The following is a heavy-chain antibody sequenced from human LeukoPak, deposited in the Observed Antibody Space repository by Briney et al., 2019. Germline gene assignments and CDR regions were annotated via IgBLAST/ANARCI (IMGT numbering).Heavy chain of an antibody. J-gene: IGHJ4*02. V-gene: IGHV3-20*04. CDR2: INWNGGST. CDR1: GFTFDDYG. D-gene: IGHD3-16*02. CDR3: ARRYMATSAEDFDY. Sequence: PGGSLRLSCAASGFTFDDYGMSWVRQAPGKGLEWVSGINWNGGSTGYADSVKGRFTISRDNAKNSLYLQMNSLRAEETAVYYCARRYMATSAEDFDYWGQGTLVTVSS.